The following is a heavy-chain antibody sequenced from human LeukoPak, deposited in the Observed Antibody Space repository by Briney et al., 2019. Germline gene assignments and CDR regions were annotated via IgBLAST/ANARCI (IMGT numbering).Heavy chain of an antibody. D-gene: IGHD3-10*01. Sequence: SETLSLTCTVSGASIRSYYWNWIRQPAGKGLEWIGRVYTSGSTNSNPSLKSRVTMSVDTSQNQFSLKLISVTAADSAVYYCAGGGYPGKFDYWGLGTLVTVSS. CDR2: VYTSGST. V-gene: IGHV4-4*07. CDR3: AGGGYPGKFDY. CDR1: GASIRSYY. J-gene: IGHJ4*02.